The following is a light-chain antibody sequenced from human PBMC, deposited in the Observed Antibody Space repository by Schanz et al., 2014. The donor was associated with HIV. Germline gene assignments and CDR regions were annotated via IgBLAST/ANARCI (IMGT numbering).Light chain of an antibody. CDR2: EGN. V-gene: IGLV2-14*02. CDR1: TSGAGNFNL. Sequence: QSALTQPASVSGAGGLSITLSCPGTTSGAGNFNLLPRYQQHPGKAPKLIFYEGNTRPSGVPDRFSGSKSGNTASLIVSGLQAEDEAEYFCSSYTTGSTVAFGGGTKLTVL. CDR3: SSYTTGSTVA. J-gene: IGLJ2*01.